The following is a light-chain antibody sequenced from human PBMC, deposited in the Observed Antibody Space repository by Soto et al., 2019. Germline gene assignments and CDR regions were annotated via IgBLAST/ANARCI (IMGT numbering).Light chain of an antibody. CDR3: QQYDTYSGT. V-gene: IGKV1-5*03. CDR1: QSINTW. J-gene: IGKJ3*01. Sequence: DIKMTQSPSTLSASVGDRVTITCRASQSINTWLAWYQQKPGKAPKLLIYRASSLESGVPSRFSGSGSGTEFTLTISSLQPDDFSTYYCQQYDTYSGTFGPGTKVDIK. CDR2: RAS.